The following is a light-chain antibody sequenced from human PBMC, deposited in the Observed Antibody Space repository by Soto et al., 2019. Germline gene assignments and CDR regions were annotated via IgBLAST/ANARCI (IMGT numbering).Light chain of an antibody. CDR3: QQYDEWRT. CDR2: GTS. Sequence: EIVMTQSPATLSLSPGERATLSCRASQSVSSNLAWYQQKPGQAPRLLIYGTSTRATGIPARFSGSGSGTEFTLTISSLQSEDFAVYYCQQYDEWRTFGQGTKLEIK. J-gene: IGKJ2*01. CDR1: QSVSSN. V-gene: IGKV3-15*01.